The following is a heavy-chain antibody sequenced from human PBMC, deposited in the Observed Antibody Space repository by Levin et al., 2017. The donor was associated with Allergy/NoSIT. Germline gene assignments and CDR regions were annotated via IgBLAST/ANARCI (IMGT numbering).Heavy chain of an antibody. CDR1: GFTFSTYA. CDR2: INAGGDIT. D-gene: IGHD1-14*01. Sequence: GGSLRLSCTASGFTFSTYAMNWVRQAPGKGLDWVGAINAGGDITYYADSVRGRFTVSRDNSKNTLYLQMNSLRGEDTAVYYCTKNGRNFPADCWGQGILVTVSS. J-gene: IGHJ4*02. V-gene: IGHV3-23*01. CDR3: TKNGRNFPADC.